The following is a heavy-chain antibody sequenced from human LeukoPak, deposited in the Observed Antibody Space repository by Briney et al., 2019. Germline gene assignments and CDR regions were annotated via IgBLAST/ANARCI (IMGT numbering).Heavy chain of an antibody. D-gene: IGHD6-19*01. CDR2: IYSTGGT. Sequence: PSQTLSLTCTVSGGSLSSGNYFWSWIRQPAGKGLEWIGRIYSTGGTNYNPSLNSRVTISVDTSKNQFSLKLSSVTAADTAVYYCARAVAGTFPYYFDYWGQGTLVTVSS. CDR3: ARAVAGTFPYYFDY. V-gene: IGHV4-61*02. CDR1: GGSLSSGNYF. J-gene: IGHJ4*02.